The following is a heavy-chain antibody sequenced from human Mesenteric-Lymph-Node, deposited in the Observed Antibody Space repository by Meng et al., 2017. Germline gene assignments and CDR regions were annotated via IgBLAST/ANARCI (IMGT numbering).Heavy chain of an antibody. J-gene: IGHJ3*02. D-gene: IGHD6-13*01. CDR1: GYTFSSYD. CDR2: ISLYNGNT. CDR3: ASLLTSIAAAGILAFDI. Sequence: ASVKVSCKASGYTFSSYDISCVRQAPGQGLEWMGWISLYNGNTNYAQKLQGRVTMTTDEATSTAYMELSSLRSEDTAVYYCASLLTSIAAAGILAFDIWGQGTMVTVSS. V-gene: IGHV1-18*01.